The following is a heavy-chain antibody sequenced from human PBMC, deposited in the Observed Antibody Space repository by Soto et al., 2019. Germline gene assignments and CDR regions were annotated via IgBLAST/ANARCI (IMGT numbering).Heavy chain of an antibody. Sequence: QVQLLQSGTEVKEPGASVKVSCKASGYTFTSFDISWVRQAPGQGLEWVGWTTASNTHTNYAQKLQGRVTMTTDPSTTTTSLELRSLSSDDTAIYYCASRGYSSGYHYWGQGTLVTVSS. CDR3: ASRGYSSGYHY. D-gene: IGHD3-22*01. J-gene: IGHJ4*02. CDR2: TTASNTHT. V-gene: IGHV1-18*04. CDR1: GYTFTSFD.